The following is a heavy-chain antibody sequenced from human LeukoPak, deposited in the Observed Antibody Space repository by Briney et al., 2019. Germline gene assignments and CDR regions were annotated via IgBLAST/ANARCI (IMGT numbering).Heavy chain of an antibody. CDR3: ATYRGYPVGY. V-gene: IGHV3-74*01. CDR1: GFTFSSYW. CDR2: IKYDGTMT. J-gene: IGHJ4*02. D-gene: IGHD6-13*01. Sequence: GGSLRLSCAASGFTFSSYWMHWVRQAPGKGLVRVSRIKYDGTMTNYADSVKGRFTISRDNAKNSLYLQMDSLRVEDTAVYYCATYRGYPVGYWGQGTLVTVSS.